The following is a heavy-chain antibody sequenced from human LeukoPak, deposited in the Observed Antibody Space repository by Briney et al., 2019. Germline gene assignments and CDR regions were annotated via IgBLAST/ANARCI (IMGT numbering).Heavy chain of an antibody. D-gene: IGHD3-9*01. J-gene: IGHJ4*02. Sequence: GGSLRLSCAASGFTFSSYWMSWVRQAPGKGLEWVGRIKSKTDGGTTDYAAPVKGRFTISRDDSKSTLYLQMNSLKTEDTAVYYCTTDRPDYDILTGYYQFDYWGQGTLVTVSS. CDR2: IKSKTDGGTT. CDR3: TTDRPDYDILTGYYQFDY. CDR1: GFTFSSYW. V-gene: IGHV3-15*01.